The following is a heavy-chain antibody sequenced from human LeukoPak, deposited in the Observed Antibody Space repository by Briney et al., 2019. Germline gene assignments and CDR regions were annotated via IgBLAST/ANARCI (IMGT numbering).Heavy chain of an antibody. CDR2: INHSGST. CDR1: GGSFSGYY. CDR3: ARTGPLYYYYYYMDV. D-gene: IGHD3-9*01. Sequence: SSETLSLTCAVYGGSFSGYYWSWIRQPPGKGLEWIGEINHSGSTNYNPSLKSRVTISVDTSKNQFSLKLSSVTAADTAVYYCARTGPLYYYYYYMDVWGKGTTVTVSS. V-gene: IGHV4-34*01. J-gene: IGHJ6*03.